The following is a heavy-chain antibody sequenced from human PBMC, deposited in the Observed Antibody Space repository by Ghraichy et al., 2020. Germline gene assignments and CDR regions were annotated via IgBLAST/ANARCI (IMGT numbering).Heavy chain of an antibody. D-gene: IGHD4-23*01. Sequence: GGSLRLSCIGSGFTFSGYNMNWVRQTPGKGLEWVSYISSTSRFISYADSVKGRFTVSRDNAQNSLSLQMRSLRGDDTGVYYCARASTVVRFYYYDGLDVWGKGTTVTVSS. CDR3: ARASTVVRFYYYDGLDV. CDR2: ISSTSRFI. V-gene: IGHV3-48*01. CDR1: GFTFSGYN. J-gene: IGHJ6*04.